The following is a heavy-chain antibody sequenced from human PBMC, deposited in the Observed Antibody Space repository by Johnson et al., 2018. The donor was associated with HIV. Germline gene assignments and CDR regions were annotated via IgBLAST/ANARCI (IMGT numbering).Heavy chain of an antibody. CDR2: ISYDGSNK. Sequence: QVQLVESGGGVVQPGRSLRLSCAASGFTFSSYAMHWVRQAPGKGLEWVAVISYDGSNKYYADSVKGRFTISRDNSKNTLYLQMNSLRAEDTAVYYGARELGYSSSNDAFDIWGQGTMVTVSS. V-gene: IGHV3-30*04. J-gene: IGHJ3*02. D-gene: IGHD6-13*01. CDR3: ARELGYSSSNDAFDI. CDR1: GFTFSSYA.